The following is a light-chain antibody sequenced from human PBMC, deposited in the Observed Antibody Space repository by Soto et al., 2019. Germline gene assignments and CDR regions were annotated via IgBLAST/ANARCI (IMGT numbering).Light chain of an antibody. Sequence: DIQMTQSPSSRSASVGDRVTITCRASQSISIYLNWFQQKPGKAPNLLIYGASSLQSGVPSRFSGSRSGTDFTLTINSLQPEDFAVYYCQQTYNSPLTFGQGTKVDIK. CDR3: QQTYNSPLT. J-gene: IGKJ1*01. V-gene: IGKV1-39*01. CDR2: GAS. CDR1: QSISIY.